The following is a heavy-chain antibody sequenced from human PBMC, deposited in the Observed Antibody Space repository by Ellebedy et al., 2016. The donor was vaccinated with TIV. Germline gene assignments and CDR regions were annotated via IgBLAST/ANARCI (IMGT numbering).Heavy chain of an antibody. V-gene: IGHV5-51*01. CDR3: ASRGYTYGYYLDY. Sequence: GGSLRLSXKASGSTFTTYPIAWVRQMPGKGLEWMGIIYPADSDTIYSPSFQGQVTISVDKSINTAYLQWNSLKASDTAMYYCASRGYTYGYYLDYWGQGTLVTVSS. CDR2: IYPADSDT. CDR1: GSTFTTYP. D-gene: IGHD5-18*01. J-gene: IGHJ4*02.